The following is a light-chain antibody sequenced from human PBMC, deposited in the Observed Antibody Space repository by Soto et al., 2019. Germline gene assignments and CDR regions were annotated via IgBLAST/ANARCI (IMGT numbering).Light chain of an antibody. Sequence: DIQMTQSPSSVSASVGDRVTITCRASQGITSWLAWYQQKPGKAPKLLIHRASNLQSGVPSRFSGSGSGTDFTLTISGLQPADFATYYCQQTTTFPLTFGGGTKVEIK. J-gene: IGKJ4*01. V-gene: IGKV1-12*01. CDR2: RAS. CDR1: QGITSW. CDR3: QQTTTFPLT.